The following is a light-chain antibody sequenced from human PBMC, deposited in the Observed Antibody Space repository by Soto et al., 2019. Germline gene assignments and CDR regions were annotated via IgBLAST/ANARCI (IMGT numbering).Light chain of an antibody. CDR3: MQGTHWPWT. CDR2: EVS. V-gene: IGKV2-30*02. Sequence: DVVMTQSPLSLPVTLGQPASISCRSSQSLIHSDGNTYLNWFQQRPGQSPRRLIHEVSDRDSGVPDRLSGSGSGTDFTLKISRVEAEDVGVYYCMQGTHWPWTFGQGTEVEIK. CDR1: QSLIHSDGNTY. J-gene: IGKJ1*01.